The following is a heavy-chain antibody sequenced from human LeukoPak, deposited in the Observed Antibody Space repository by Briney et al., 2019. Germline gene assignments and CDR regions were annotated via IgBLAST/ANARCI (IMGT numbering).Heavy chain of an antibody. CDR1: GFTVSSNY. D-gene: IGHD1-14*01. CDR2: IYDIGNT. CDR3: ARGGMRRPYDC. J-gene: IGHJ4*02. V-gene: IGHV3-53*01. Sequence: GGSLRLSCAVSGFTVSSNYMSWVRQAPGKGLEWVSVIYDIGNTYYADSVKGRFTISRDTSKNTVYLQMNSLRAEDTAVYYCARGGMRRPYDCWGQGALVTVPS.